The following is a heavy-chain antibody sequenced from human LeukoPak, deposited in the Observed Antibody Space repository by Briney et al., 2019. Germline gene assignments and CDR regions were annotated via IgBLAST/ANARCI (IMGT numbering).Heavy chain of an antibody. CDR2: IKEDGSQK. D-gene: IGHD2-2*01. J-gene: IGHJ3*02. V-gene: IGHV3-7*01. CDR3: VVGGAFDI. Sequence: PGRSLRLSCAASGFTFSSYGMHWVRQAPGKGLEWVANIKEDGSQKYYVDSVKGRFTISRDNAKNSVFLQMNSLRVEDTALYYCVVGGAFDIWGQGTMVTVSS. CDR1: GFTFSSYG.